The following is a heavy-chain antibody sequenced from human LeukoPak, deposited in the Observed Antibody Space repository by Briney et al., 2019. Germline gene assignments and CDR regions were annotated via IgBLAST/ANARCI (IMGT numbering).Heavy chain of an antibody. D-gene: IGHD2-15*01. Sequence: SGPTLVKPTQTLTLTCTFSGFSLSTNGVGVAWIRQPPGKALEWLAVIYWDDIERYSPSLKSRLTITKDTSKNQVVLTLTSMDPVDTATYYCACRYCSGSNCYSTFDYWGQGTLVTVSS. V-gene: IGHV2-5*02. CDR3: ACRYCSGSNCYSTFDY. CDR1: GFSLSTNGVG. J-gene: IGHJ4*02. CDR2: IYWDDIE.